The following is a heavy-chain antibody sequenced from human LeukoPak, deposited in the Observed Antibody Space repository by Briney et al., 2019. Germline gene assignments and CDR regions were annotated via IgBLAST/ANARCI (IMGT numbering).Heavy chain of an antibody. Sequence: PSETLSLTCTVSGGSISSHYWTWIRQPPGKGLEWIGYIYNTGTTNYNPSLKSRVTISLDTSKNQFSLKLTYVTAADTAVYFCARDDYGVFDAFDVWGQGTLVTVSS. V-gene: IGHV4-59*08. CDR1: GGSISSHY. J-gene: IGHJ4*02. CDR2: IYNTGTT. CDR3: ARDDYGVFDAFDV. D-gene: IGHD3-16*01.